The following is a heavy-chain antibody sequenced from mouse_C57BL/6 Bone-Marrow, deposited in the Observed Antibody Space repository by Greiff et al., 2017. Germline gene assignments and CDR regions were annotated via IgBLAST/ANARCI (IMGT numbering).Heavy chain of an antibody. V-gene: IGHV1-26*01. D-gene: IGHD1-1*01. CDR3: ARPFTTVVATNYYARDY. CDR2: INPNNGGT. CDR1: GYTFTDYY. J-gene: IGHJ4*01. Sequence: EVQLQQSGPELVKPGASVKISCKASGYTFTDYYMNWVKQSHGKSLEWIGDINPNNGGTSYNQKFKGKATLTVDKSSSTAYMELRSLTSEDSAVYYCARPFTTVVATNYYARDYWGQGTSVTVSS.